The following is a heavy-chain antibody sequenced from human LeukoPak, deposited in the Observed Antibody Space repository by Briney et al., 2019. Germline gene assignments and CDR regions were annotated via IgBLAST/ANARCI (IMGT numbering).Heavy chain of an antibody. CDR1: GGSISSSIW. V-gene: IGHV4-4*02. Sequence: PSETLSLTCAVSGGSISSSIWWSWVRQPPGKGLEWIGEIFHSGSTNYNPSLKSRVTISVDKSKNQFSLKLNSVTAADTAVYYCARGGNKWELDNWFDPWGQGTLVTVSS. J-gene: IGHJ5*02. CDR3: ARGGNKWELDNWFDP. D-gene: IGHD1-26*01. CDR2: IFHSGST.